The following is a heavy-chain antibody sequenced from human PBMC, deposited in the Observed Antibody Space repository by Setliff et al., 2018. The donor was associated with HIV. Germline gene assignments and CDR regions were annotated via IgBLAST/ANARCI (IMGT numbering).Heavy chain of an antibody. CDR1: GFTFSDYY. V-gene: IGHV3-11*04. CDR2: ISSSGTTL. J-gene: IGHJ4*02. D-gene: IGHD5-12*01. CDR3: ARVDGYNALGY. Sequence: LRLSCAASGFTFSDYYMSWIRQTPGKGLEWISYISSSGTTLYYADSVKGRFTISRDDAKNTLYLQMNSLRAEDTAVYYCARVDGYNALGYWGQGTLVTVSS.